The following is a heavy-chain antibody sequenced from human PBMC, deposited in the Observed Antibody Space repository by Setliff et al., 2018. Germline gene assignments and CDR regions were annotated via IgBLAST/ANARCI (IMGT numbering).Heavy chain of an antibody. Sequence: PSETLSLTCAAYGGTFSDYYWTWIRQTPGKGLEWVGEINHRGSTNYNPSLKSRVTISVDTSRDQFSLQLTSVTAADTAVYYCARTGTYRYFDSWGQGTRVTVSS. V-gene: IGHV4-34*01. CDR2: INHRGST. CDR3: ARTGTYRYFDS. J-gene: IGHJ4*02. D-gene: IGHD1-1*01. CDR1: GGTFSDYY.